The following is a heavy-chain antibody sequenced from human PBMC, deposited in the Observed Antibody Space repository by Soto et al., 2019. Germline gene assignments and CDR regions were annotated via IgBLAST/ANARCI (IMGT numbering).Heavy chain of an antibody. Sequence: SQTLSLTCAISGDTVSSKTAAWNWIRQSPSRGLEWLGRTYYRSRWNNDYAESVKSRIIINPDTSKNQFSLQLNSVTPEDTAVYYCSRDFYDFGGYSYGMDVWRQGTTVTVSS. CDR1: GDTVSSKTAA. V-gene: IGHV6-1*01. D-gene: IGHD3-3*01. CDR3: SRDFYDFGGYSYGMDV. J-gene: IGHJ6*02. CDR2: TYYRSRWNN.